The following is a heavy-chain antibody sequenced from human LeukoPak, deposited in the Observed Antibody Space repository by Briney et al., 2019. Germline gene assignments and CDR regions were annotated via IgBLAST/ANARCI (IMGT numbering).Heavy chain of an antibody. J-gene: IGHJ5*02. CDR2: INPNSGGT. CDR3: ARDYGDYGWIPTPNNWFDP. V-gene: IGHV1-2*02. Sequence: GASVKVSCKASGYTITDNYIHWVRQAPGQGLEWMGWINPNSGGTNYAQKFQGRVTMTRDTSISTAYMELSRLRSDDTAVYYCARDYGDYGWIPTPNNWFDPWGQGTLVTVSS. CDR1: GYTITDNY. D-gene: IGHD4-17*01.